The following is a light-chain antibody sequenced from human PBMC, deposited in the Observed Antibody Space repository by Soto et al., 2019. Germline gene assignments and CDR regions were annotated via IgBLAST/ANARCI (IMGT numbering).Light chain of an antibody. CDR2: GAS. CDR1: QHVTTTY. Sequence: IVLTQSPATLSLSPGERATLSCTASQHVTTTYIAWYQQKFGQAPRLLIYGASTRATGTPDRFTGGGFGTDFTLTISRVEPEDFAVYYCQQYDSSCTFGGGNKVEMK. CDR3: QQYDSSCT. J-gene: IGKJ4*01. V-gene: IGKV3-20*01.